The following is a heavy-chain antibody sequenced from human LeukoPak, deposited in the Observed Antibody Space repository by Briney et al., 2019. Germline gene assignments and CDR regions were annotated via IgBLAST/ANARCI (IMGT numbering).Heavy chain of an antibody. CDR3: ARVQDPAGGPCDDGSCNSDYFDL. D-gene: IGHD2-15*01. J-gene: IGHJ4*02. V-gene: IGHV3-53*01. CDR2: IYSGGSP. CDR1: GFTFSTNY. Sequence: PGGSLRLSCAASGFTFSTNYMSWVRQAPGKGLEWVSVIYSGGSPYYADSVKGRFTISRDNSKNTLYLQMNSLRAEDTAVYYCARVQDPAGGPCDDGSCNSDYFDLWGQGTLVTVSS.